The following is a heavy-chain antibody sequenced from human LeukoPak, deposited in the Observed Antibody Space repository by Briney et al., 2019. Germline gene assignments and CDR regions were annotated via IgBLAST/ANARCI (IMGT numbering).Heavy chain of an antibody. CDR1: GFTFSAFA. Sequence: GGSLRLSCAASGFTFSAFAMHWARQAPGKGLEWVAAISYDASNKYYAVSVRGRFTISRDNSRNTLFLQMNSLRADDTAVYYCARGTTDIVAGISDAFDIWGQGTVVTVSS. J-gene: IGHJ3*02. D-gene: IGHD5-12*01. CDR3: ARGTTDIVAGISDAFDI. V-gene: IGHV3-30-3*01. CDR2: ISYDASNK.